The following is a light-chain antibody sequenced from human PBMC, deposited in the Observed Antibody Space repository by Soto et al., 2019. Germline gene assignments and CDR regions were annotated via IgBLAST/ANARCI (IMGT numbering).Light chain of an antibody. V-gene: IGKV1-8*01. CDR2: AAS. J-gene: IGKJ1*01. CDR1: QGISSY. Sequence: AIRMTQSPSSLSASTGDRVTITCRASQGISSYVAWYQQKPGKAPKLLIYAASTLQSGVPSRFSGSGSGTDFTLTISCLQSEDFATYYWQQYYSYPRTFGQGTKVEIK. CDR3: QQYYSYPRT.